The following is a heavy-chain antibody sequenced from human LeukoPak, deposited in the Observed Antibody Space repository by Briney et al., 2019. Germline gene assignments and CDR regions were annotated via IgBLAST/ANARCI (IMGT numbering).Heavy chain of an antibody. J-gene: IGHJ5*02. V-gene: IGHV4-59*01. CDR2: IYYSGST. CDR3: AREGPLLSGSVTMVRGVIIRGYNWFDP. D-gene: IGHD3-10*01. CDR1: GGSISSYY. Sequence: SETLSLTCTVSGGSISSYYWSWIRQPPGKGLEWIGYIYYSGSTNYNPSLKSRVTISVDTSKNQFSLKLSSVTAADTAVYYCAREGPLLSGSVTMVRGVIIRGYNWFDPWGQGTLVTVSS.